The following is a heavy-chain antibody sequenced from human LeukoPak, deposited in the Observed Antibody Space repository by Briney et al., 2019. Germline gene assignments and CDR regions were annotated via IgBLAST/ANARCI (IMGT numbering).Heavy chain of an antibody. CDR2: ISYDGSNK. V-gene: IGHV3-30*03. CDR3: ARVYYYGSGILVDY. Sequence: GRSLRLSCAASGFTFSSYGMHWVRQAPGKGLEWVAVISYDGSNKYYADSVKGRFTISRDNSKNTLYLQMNSLRAEDTAVYYCARVYYYGSGILVDYWGQGTLVTVSS. J-gene: IGHJ4*02. D-gene: IGHD3-10*01. CDR1: GFTFSSYG.